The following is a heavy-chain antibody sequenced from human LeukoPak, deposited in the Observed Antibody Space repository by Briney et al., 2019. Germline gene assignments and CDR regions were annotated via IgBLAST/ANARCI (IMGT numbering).Heavy chain of an antibody. V-gene: IGHV4-4*07. CDR2: NYPSGST. CDR1: GGSISSYY. J-gene: IGHJ4*02. CDR3: ARENSGSYREFDY. D-gene: IGHD1-26*01. Sequence: PSETLSLTCTVSGGSISSYYWTWIRQPAGKGLEWIGRNYPSGSTNYNPSLKSRVTMSVDTSKNQFSLKLSSVTAADTAVYYCARENSGSYREFDYWGQGTLVTVSS.